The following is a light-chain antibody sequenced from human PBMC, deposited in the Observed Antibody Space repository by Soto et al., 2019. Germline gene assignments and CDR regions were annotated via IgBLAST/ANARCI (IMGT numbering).Light chain of an antibody. CDR1: ETISLW. J-gene: IGKJ1*01. CDR2: KAS. Sequence: DIQLTQSPSTLSASVGDRVTITCRASETISLWLAWYQQKPGKAPKLLMYKASTLESGVPSRFSGSGSGTEFTLSISGLRPDDFATYYCQQYDTDAWTFGQGTK. CDR3: QQYDTDAWT. V-gene: IGKV1-5*03.